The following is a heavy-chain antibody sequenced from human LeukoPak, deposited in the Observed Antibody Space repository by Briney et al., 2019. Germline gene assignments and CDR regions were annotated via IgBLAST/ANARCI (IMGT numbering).Heavy chain of an antibody. CDR1: GYSISSGYY. J-gene: IGHJ4*02. Sequence: SETLSLTCTVSGYSISSGYYWGRIRQPPGKGLEWIGSIYHSGSTYYNPSLKSRVTISVDTSKNQFSLKLSSVTAADTAVYYCARARRAVAGTLFLDYWGQGTLVTVSS. V-gene: IGHV4-38-2*02. CDR2: IYHSGST. CDR3: ARARRAVAGTLFLDY. D-gene: IGHD6-19*01.